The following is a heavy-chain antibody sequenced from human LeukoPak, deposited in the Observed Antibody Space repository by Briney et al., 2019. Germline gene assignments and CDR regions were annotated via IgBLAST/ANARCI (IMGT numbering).Heavy chain of an antibody. J-gene: IGHJ4*02. CDR1: GGSISSYY. CDR2: IYYSGST. Sequence: PSETLSLTCTVSGGSISSYYWSWIRQPPGKGLEWIGYIYYSGSTNYNPSLKSRVTISVDTSKNQFSLKLSSVTAADTAVYYCARESATEPTYYFDYWGQGTLVTVSS. CDR3: ARESATEPTYYFDY. D-gene: IGHD6-25*01. V-gene: IGHV4-59*01.